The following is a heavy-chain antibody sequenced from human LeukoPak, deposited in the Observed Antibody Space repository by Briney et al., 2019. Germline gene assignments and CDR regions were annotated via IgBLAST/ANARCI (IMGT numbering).Heavy chain of an antibody. V-gene: IGHV3-23*01. D-gene: IGHD4-17*01. CDR2: ISGSGGST. J-gene: IGHJ4*02. CDR1: GFTFSSYA. CDR3: VDYGDYVGDY. Sequence: GGSLRLSCAASGFTFSSYAMSWVRQAPVKGLEWVSAISGSGGSTYYADSVKGRFTISRDNSKNTLYLQMNSLRAEDTAVYYCVDYGDYVGDYWGQGTLVTVSS.